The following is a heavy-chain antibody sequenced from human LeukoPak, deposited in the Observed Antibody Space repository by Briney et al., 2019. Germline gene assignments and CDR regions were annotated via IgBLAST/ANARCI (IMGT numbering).Heavy chain of an antibody. Sequence: PGGSLRLSCAASGFTFSSYAMSWVRQAPGKGLEWVSAISGSGGSTYYADSMKGRFTISRDNSKNTLYLQMNSLRAEDTAVYYCAKDIVVVTASPEGIDYWGQGTLVTVSS. D-gene: IGHD2-21*02. CDR2: ISGSGGST. CDR3: AKDIVVVTASPEGIDY. V-gene: IGHV3-23*01. J-gene: IGHJ4*02. CDR1: GFTFSSYA.